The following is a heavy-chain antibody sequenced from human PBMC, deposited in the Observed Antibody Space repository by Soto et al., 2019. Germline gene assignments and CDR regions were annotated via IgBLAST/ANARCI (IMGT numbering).Heavy chain of an antibody. CDR2: IFYSGSP. J-gene: IGHJ6*02. Sequence: QVQLQESGPGLVKPSETLSLTCTVSGASINDYFWSWIRQPPGKGLEWIGYIFYSGSPNYNPSLKSRVTMSIDTSKNQCSLKLTSVTAADTAVYYCARASSGRFPRVYYYYGMDVWGQGTTVTVSS. CDR1: GASINDYF. CDR3: ARASSGRFPRVYYYYGMDV. V-gene: IGHV4-59*01. D-gene: IGHD1-26*01.